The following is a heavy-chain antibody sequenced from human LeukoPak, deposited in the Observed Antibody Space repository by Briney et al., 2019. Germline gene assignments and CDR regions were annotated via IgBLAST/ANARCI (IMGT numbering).Heavy chain of an antibody. J-gene: IGHJ3*02. Sequence: ASVKVSCKASGYTFTSYAMNWVRQAPGQGLEWMGWINTNTGNPTYAQGFTGRFVFSLDTSVSTAYLQISSLKAEDTAVYYCARDRYCSSTSCFLKGIAFDIWGQGTMVTVSS. D-gene: IGHD2-2*01. CDR1: GYTFTSYA. CDR3: ARDRYCSSTSCFLKGIAFDI. V-gene: IGHV7-4-1*02. CDR2: INTNTGNP.